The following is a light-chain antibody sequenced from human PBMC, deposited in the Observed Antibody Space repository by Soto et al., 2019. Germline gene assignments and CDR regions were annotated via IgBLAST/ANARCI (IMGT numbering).Light chain of an antibody. CDR2: TNN. CDR1: SSNIGSNS. Sequence: QSVLTQPPSASGTPGQRVTISCSGSSSNIGSNSVNWYQQFPGTAPKLLIYTNNQRPSGVPDRFSGSKAGTSASVAISGLQSEDEADYYCAAWDDSLNGVVFGGGTQLTVL. V-gene: IGLV1-44*01. CDR3: AAWDDSLNGVV. J-gene: IGLJ2*01.